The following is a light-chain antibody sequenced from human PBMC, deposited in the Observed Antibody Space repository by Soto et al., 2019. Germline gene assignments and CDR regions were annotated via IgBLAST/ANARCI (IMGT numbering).Light chain of an antibody. V-gene: IGLV2-14*01. J-gene: IGLJ1*01. CDR2: EVT. Sequence: QSVLTQPASVSGSPGQSIAISCTGSSSDVGIYNYVSWYQQHPGKVPKRIIYEVTNRPSGVSNRFSGSKSGNTASLTISGLQAEDEADYYCSSYTTSSTRVFGTGTKVTVL. CDR1: SSDVGIYNY. CDR3: SSYTTSSTRV.